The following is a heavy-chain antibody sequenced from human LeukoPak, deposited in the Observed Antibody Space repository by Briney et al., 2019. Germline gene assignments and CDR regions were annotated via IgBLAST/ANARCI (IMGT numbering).Heavy chain of an antibody. CDR1: GGSISSYY. CDR3: AKMLCSRTSCYGFDI. D-gene: IGHD2-2*01. V-gene: IGHV4-59*01. Sequence: SETLSLTCTVSGGSISSYYWSWIRQPPGKGLEWIAYIYYSGSSNYNPSLKSRVTISLDTPKNQISLRLSSVTAADTAVYYCAKMLCSRTSCYGFDIWGQGTMVTVSS. CDR2: IYYSGSS. J-gene: IGHJ3*02.